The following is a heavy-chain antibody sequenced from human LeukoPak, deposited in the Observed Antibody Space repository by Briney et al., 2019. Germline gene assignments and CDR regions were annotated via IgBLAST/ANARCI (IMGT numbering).Heavy chain of an antibody. J-gene: IGHJ3*02. V-gene: IGHV4-4*02. CDR1: GGSIGASINSPNW. D-gene: IGHD3-10*01. Sequence: SETLSLTCAVSGGSIGASINSPNWWSWVRQPPGKGLEWIGYIYYSGTTNYNPSLKSRVSISLDTSKNQFSLKLSSVTTADTAVYYCAREGHYYASGSGAFDIWGQGTMITVSS. CDR3: AREGHYYASGSGAFDI. CDR2: IYYSGTT.